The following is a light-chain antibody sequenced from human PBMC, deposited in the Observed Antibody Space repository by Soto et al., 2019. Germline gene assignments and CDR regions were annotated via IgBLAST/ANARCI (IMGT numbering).Light chain of an antibody. CDR2: AAS. J-gene: IGKJ3*01. CDR3: QQSYSTLFT. V-gene: IGKV1-39*01. CDR1: QSISNY. Sequence: DIQMTQSPSSLSASVGDRVTITCRASQSISNYLNWYHQKPGKAPKLLIYAASSLQSGVPSRFRGSGSCTYFTLTISSLQPEDFETYSCQQSYSTLFTFGPGTNVDI.